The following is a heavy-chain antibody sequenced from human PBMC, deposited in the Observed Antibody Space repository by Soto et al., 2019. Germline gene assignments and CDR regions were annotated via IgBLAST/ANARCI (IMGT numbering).Heavy chain of an antibody. CDR2: ISGSGDTK. D-gene: IGHD2-8*01. J-gene: IGHJ4*02. CDR3: AKYCSSDVCFDY. CDR1: GFTFSSCS. V-gene: IGHV3-48*02. Sequence: PGGSLRLSCASSGFTFSSCSMNWVRQAPGKGLEWVSFISGSGDTKYYADSVKGRFTISRDNAKKSLYLQMSSLRDEDTAVYYCAKYCSSDVCFDYWGQGTLVTVYS.